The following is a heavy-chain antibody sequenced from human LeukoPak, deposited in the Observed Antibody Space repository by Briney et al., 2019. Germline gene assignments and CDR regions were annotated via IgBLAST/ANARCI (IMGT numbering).Heavy chain of an antibody. CDR1: GYTFTGYY. Sequence: ASVKVSCKASGYTFTGYYMHWVRQAPGQGLEWMGWINPNSGGTNYAQKFQGRVTMTRDTSISTAYMELSRLRSDDTAVYYCAKDGAEWELLGGNAFDIWGQGTMVTVSS. CDR2: INPNSGGT. V-gene: IGHV1-2*02. J-gene: IGHJ3*02. CDR3: AKDGAEWELLGGNAFDI. D-gene: IGHD1-26*01.